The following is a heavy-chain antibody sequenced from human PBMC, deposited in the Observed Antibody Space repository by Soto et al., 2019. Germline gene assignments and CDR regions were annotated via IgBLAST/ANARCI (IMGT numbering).Heavy chain of an antibody. CDR1: GFTFNDYA. CDR3: SRGTYYPQSSGLHADY. CDR2: ISSDGHHQ. V-gene: IGHV3-30*03. J-gene: IGHJ4*02. Sequence: GGSLRLSCATSGFTFNDYAMYWVRQAPGQGLEWVAMISSDGHHQFYVDNLRGRFTVSRDNSKNSLFLQMNSLRPEDTAVYYCSRGTYYPQSSGLHADYWGPGTVVTVSS. D-gene: IGHD3-22*01.